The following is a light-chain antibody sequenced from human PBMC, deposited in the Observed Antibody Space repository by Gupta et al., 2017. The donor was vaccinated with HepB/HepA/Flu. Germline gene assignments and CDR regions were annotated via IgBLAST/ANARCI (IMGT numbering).Light chain of an antibody. J-gene: IGLJ2*01. CDR2: SYD. Sequence: SVLTXPPSASXTPGQRVTISCSGSSFNIGSNTVNWYQQLPGTAPKLLIYSYDQRPSGVPDRFSGSKSGTSASLAISGLQSEDEADYYCAAWDDSLNGVVFGGGTKLTVL. CDR3: AAWDDSLNGVV. V-gene: IGLV1-44*01. CDR1: SFNIGSNT.